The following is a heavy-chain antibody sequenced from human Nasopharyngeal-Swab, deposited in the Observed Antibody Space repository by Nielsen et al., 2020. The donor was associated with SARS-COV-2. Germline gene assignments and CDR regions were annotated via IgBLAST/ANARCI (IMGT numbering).Heavy chain of an antibody. V-gene: IGHV3-21*01. CDR3: ARGTVFGVANGMDV. J-gene: IGHJ6*02. CDR2: IGRYGTDI. Sequence: GESLKISCAASGFTFRDYSMNWVRQPPGKGLEWVSSIGRYGTDIFHADSVEGRFSVFRDAANKSIYLQMRSLRAEDTAVYYCARGTVFGVANGMDVWGQGTTVTVSS. CDR1: GFTFRDYS. D-gene: IGHD3-3*01.